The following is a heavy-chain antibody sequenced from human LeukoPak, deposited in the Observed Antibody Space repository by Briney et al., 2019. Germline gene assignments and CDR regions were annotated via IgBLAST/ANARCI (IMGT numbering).Heavy chain of an antibody. CDR3: ARDLVVPADGNWFDP. J-gene: IGHJ5*02. Sequence: GGFLRLSCAASGFTFSSYAMHWVRQAPGKGLEYVSAISSNGGRTYYANSVKGRFTISRDNSKNTLYLQMGSLRVEDMAVYYCARDLVVPADGNWFDPWGQGTLVTVSS. CDR2: ISSNGGRT. CDR1: GFTFSSYA. D-gene: IGHD2-2*01. V-gene: IGHV3-64*01.